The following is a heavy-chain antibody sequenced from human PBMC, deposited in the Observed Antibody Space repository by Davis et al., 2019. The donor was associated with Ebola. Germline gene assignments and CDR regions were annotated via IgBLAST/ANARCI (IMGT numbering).Heavy chain of an antibody. CDR3: AAPNYSGHFHQDVFDI. Sequence: ASVKVSCKASGYTFTSYYMHWVRQAPGQGLEWMGIINPSGGSTSYAQKFQGRVTMTRDTSTSTVYMELSSLRSEDTAVYYCAAPNYSGHFHQDVFDIWGQGTAVTVSS. J-gene: IGHJ3*02. CDR1: GYTFTSYY. V-gene: IGHV1-46*01. CDR2: INPSGGST. D-gene: IGHD1-26*01.